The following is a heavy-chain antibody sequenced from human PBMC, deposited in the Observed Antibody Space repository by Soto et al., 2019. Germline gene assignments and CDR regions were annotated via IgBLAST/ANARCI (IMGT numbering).Heavy chain of an antibody. J-gene: IGHJ3*02. CDR1: GFTFSSYS. CDR3: ARDRARGSATDAFDI. Sequence: GGSLRLSCAACGFTFSSYSMNWVRQAPGKGLEWVSSISSSSSYIYYADSVKGRFTISRDNAKNSLYLQMNSLRAEDTAVYYCARDRARGSATDAFDIWGQGTMVTVSS. V-gene: IGHV3-21*01. D-gene: IGHD2-15*01. CDR2: ISSSSSYI.